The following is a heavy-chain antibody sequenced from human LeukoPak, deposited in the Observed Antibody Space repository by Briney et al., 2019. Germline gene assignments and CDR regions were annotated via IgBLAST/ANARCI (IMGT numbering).Heavy chain of an antibody. V-gene: IGHV1-2*02. CDR1: GYTFTDYY. Sequence: EASVKVSCKASGYTFTDYYMHWVRQAPGQGLEWVGWIHPNSGATNFARKFQGRVTMTRDTSISTAYMELSRLTSDDTALYYCARDFYSSGPTYGMDVWGQGTTVAVSS. J-gene: IGHJ6*02. CDR3: ARDFYSSGPTYGMDV. CDR2: IHPNSGAT. D-gene: IGHD6-19*01.